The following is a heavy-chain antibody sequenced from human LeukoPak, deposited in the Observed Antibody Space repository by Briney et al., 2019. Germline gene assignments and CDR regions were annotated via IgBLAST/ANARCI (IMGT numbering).Heavy chain of an antibody. Sequence: SETLSLTCTVSGGSISSSSYYWGWIRQPPGKGLEWIGSIYYSASTYYNPSLKSRLTISVDTSKTHSSLKLTSVTAADTAVYSCARQGEGSSWYWFAPWGQGTLVTVSS. V-gene: IGHV4-39*01. CDR3: ARQGEGSSWYWFAP. J-gene: IGHJ5*02. CDR1: GGSISSSSYY. D-gene: IGHD6-13*01. CDR2: IYYSAST.